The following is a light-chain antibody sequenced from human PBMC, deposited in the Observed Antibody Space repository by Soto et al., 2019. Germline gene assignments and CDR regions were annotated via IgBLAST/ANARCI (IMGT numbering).Light chain of an antibody. V-gene: IGKV1-33*01. J-gene: IGKJ4*01. CDR1: QDISNY. CDR2: DAS. CDR3: QQFDNLPLT. Sequence: DLQMTQSPSSLSASVGDTVTLTCQASQDISNYLNWYQQKPGKPPRLLIFDASRLQTGVPARFSGSGSGTDFSFTIGSLQPEDIATYYCQQFDNLPLTFGGGTRVEI.